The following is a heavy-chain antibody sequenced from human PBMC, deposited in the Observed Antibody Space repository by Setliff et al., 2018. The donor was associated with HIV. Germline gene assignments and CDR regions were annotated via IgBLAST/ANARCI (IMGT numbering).Heavy chain of an antibody. Sequence: PGGSLRLSCTASGFTFSSYGMHWVRQAPGKGLEWVAVIWYDGSNKNYADSVKGRFTISRDNSKNTLYLQMNSLRVEDTAVYYCARDQEHIIVVSATGNMPGYLHYYYMDVWGKGSTVTVSS. D-gene: IGHD2-2*01. V-gene: IGHV3-33*01. CDR2: IWYDGSNK. CDR3: ARDQEHIIVVSATGNMPGYLHYYYMDV. J-gene: IGHJ6*03. CDR1: GFTFSSYG.